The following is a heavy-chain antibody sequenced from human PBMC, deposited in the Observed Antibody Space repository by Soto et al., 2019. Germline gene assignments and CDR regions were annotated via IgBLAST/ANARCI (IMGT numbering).Heavy chain of an antibody. D-gene: IGHD1-1*01. J-gene: IGHJ4*02. V-gene: IGHV1-69*02. Sequence: QVQLVQSGAGVKKPGSSVKVSCKASGGTFSSYTINWVRQAPGQGLEWMGRIIPILGIANYAQKFQGRVTITADKSTSTAYMELSSLRSEDTAVYYCARVTTGTTDDYWGQGTLVTVSS. CDR2: IIPILGIA. CDR1: GGTFSSYT. CDR3: ARVTTGTTDDY.